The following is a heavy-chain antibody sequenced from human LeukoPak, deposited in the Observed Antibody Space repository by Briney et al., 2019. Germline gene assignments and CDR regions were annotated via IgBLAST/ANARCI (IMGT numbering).Heavy chain of an antibody. J-gene: IGHJ3*01. Sequence: GASVKVSCKASGYTFTNYYIHWVRQAPGQGLEWMGKINPSPGSTAYAERFQGRVTMTTDTSTSTVYMELSSLRSEDTAVYYCARDLRVGATKDVFGGAFDVWGQGTMVTVS. CDR1: GYTFTNYY. CDR3: ARDLRVGATKDVFGGAFDV. V-gene: IGHV1-46*01. CDR2: INPSPGST. D-gene: IGHD1-26*01.